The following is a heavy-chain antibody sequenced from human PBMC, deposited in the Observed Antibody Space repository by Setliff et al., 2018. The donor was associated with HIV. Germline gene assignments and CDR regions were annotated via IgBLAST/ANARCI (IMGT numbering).Heavy chain of an antibody. V-gene: IGHV4-39*07. CDR1: GGSISSSSYY. J-gene: IGHJ4*02. D-gene: IGHD3-10*01. CDR2: IFYTGST. Sequence: SETLSLTCTVSGGSISSSSYYWDWIRQPPGKSLEWVGSIFYTGSTNYRPSLESRVIVSLDTSKNQFSLKLSFVTAADTAVYYCARGWFGGYYFDYWGQGTLVTVSS. CDR3: ARGWFGGYYFDY.